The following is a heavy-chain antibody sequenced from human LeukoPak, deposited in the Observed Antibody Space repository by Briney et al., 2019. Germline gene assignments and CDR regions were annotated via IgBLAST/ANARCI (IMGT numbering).Heavy chain of an antibody. V-gene: IGHV3-33*01. D-gene: IGHD2-2*01. CDR3: ALAKYCSSTSCYPLGVY. CDR1: GFTFSSYG. CDR2: IWYDGSNK. Sequence: GGSLRLSCAASGFTFSSYGMHWVRQAPGKGLEWVAVIWYDGSNKYYADSVKGRFTISRDNSKNTLYLQMNSLRAEDTAVYYCALAKYCSSTSCYPLGVYWGQGTLVTVSS. J-gene: IGHJ4*02.